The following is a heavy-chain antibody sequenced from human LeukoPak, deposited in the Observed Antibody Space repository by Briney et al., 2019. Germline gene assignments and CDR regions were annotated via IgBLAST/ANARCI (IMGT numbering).Heavy chain of an antibody. V-gene: IGHV3-9*01. CDR2: ISWNSGSI. CDR1: GFTFDDYA. D-gene: IGHD3-10*01. Sequence: GRSLRLSCAASGFTFDDYAMHWVRQAPGKGLEWVSGISWNSGSIGYADSVKGRFTISRDSAKNSLYLQMNSLRAEDTALYYCAKDSGGSGSYPYYYYYYGMDVWGQGTTVTVSS. J-gene: IGHJ6*02. CDR3: AKDSGGSGSYPYYYYYYGMDV.